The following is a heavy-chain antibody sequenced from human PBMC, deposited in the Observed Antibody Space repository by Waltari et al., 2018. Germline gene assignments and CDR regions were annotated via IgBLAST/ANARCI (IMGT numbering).Heavy chain of an antibody. CDR3: AKTYSGSSSDGFDI. V-gene: IGHV3-23*04. CDR2: ISGNGAYA. D-gene: IGHD1-26*01. CDR1: SFTFNNYA. Sequence: EVQLVESGGGLVQPGGSLRLSCAASSFTFNNYAMSWVRQAPGKGLEWVSIISGNGAYANYADSVKGRFTISRDNSKNTVYLHMNSLRAEDAAIYYCAKTYSGSSSDGFDIWGQGTMVTVSS. J-gene: IGHJ3*02.